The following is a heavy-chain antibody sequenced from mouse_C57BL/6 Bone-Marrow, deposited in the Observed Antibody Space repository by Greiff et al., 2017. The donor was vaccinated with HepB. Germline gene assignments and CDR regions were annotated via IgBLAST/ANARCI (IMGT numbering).Heavy chain of an antibody. J-gene: IGHJ3*01. Sequence: VKLMESGPELVRPGVSVKISCKGSGYTFTDYAMHWVKQSHAKSLEWIGVISTYYGDASYNQKFKDKATMTVDKSSSTAYMELARLTSEDSAVYYCARKGNYGNSAWFAYWGQGTLVTVSA. V-gene: IGHV1-67*01. CDR1: GYTFTDYA. CDR3: ARKGNYGNSAWFAY. D-gene: IGHD2-1*01. CDR2: ISTYYGDA.